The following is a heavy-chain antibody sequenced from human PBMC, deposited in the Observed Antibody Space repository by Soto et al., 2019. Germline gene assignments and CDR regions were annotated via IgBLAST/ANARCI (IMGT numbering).Heavy chain of an antibody. D-gene: IGHD4-17*01. CDR2: IYSGGAT. Sequence: QLQLQESGPRLVKPSETLSLTCTVSGGSISGSISYWGWIRQPPEKGLEWIGSIYSGGATSYSPSLKTRVNLSVVTSNNQFSLDLTSATAADTAVDFCAGHAPYGDIPFDLWGQGALVTVSS. J-gene: IGHJ4*02. CDR1: GGSISGSISY. CDR3: AGHAPYGDIPFDL. V-gene: IGHV4-39*01.